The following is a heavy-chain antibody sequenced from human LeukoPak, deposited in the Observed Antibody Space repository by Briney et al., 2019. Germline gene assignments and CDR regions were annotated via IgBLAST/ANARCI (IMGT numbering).Heavy chain of an antibody. CDR1: GFTFSSYG. V-gene: IGHV3-33*01. CDR2: IWYDGSNK. CDR3: AMDGIGDGDY. D-gene: IGHD1-26*01. Sequence: PGRPLRLSCAASGFTFSSYGMHWVRQAPGKGLEWVAVIWYDGSNKYYADSVKGRFTISRDNSKNTLYLQMNSLRAEDTAVYYCAMDGIGDGDYWGQGTLVTVSS. J-gene: IGHJ4*02.